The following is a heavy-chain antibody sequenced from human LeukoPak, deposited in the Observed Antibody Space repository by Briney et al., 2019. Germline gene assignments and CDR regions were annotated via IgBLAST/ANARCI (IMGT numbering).Heavy chain of an antibody. D-gene: IGHD4-17*01. V-gene: IGHV3-23*01. CDR3: EVYVATVTRDAFDI. CDR2: ISGSGGST. Sequence: GGSLRLSCAASGFTFSSYGMHWVRQAPGKGLEWVSAISGSGGSTYYADSVKGRFTISRDNSKNTLYLQMNSLRAEDTAVYYCEVYVATVTRDAFDIWGQGTMVTVSS. CDR1: GFTFSSYG. J-gene: IGHJ3*02.